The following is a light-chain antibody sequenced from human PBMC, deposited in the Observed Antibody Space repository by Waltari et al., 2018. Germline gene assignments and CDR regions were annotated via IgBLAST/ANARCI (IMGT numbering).Light chain of an antibody. Sequence: DIQMTQSPSSLSASVGDRVTITCRASETIRIYLNWYQQKPGKAPKLLINNASRLQSGGPSRFSGSGSGTDFTLTISTLQHEDFATYYCQQSYSIPLTFGGGTKVEIK. V-gene: IGKV1-39*01. J-gene: IGKJ4*02. CDR1: ETIRIY. CDR2: NAS. CDR3: QQSYSIPLT.